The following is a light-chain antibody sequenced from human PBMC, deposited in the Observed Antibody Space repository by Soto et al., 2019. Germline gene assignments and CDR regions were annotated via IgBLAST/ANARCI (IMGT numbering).Light chain of an antibody. CDR3: QQYSKWPSWT. V-gene: IGKV3-15*01. CDR2: GAS. CDR1: QSVSSN. Sequence: EIVMTQSPATLSVSPGERATLSCRASQSVSSNLAWYQQKPGQAPRLLIYGASTRATAIPGRFSGSGSGTEFTLTISTLQSEDFAVYYCQQYSKWPSWTFGQGTKVEIK. J-gene: IGKJ1*01.